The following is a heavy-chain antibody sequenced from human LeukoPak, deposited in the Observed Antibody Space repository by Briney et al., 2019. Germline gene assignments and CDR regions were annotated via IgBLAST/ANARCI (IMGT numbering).Heavy chain of an antibody. CDR1: GFTFSSYS. J-gene: IGHJ4*02. CDR2: ISSSSSYI. D-gene: IGHD6-13*01. Sequence: GGSLRLYCAASGFTFSSYSMNWVRQAPGKGLEWVSSISSSSSYIYYADSVKGRFTISRDNAKNSLYLQMNSLRAEDTAVYYCAPAAYSSSPTFGYWGQGTLVTVSS. CDR3: APAAYSSSPTFGY. V-gene: IGHV3-21*01.